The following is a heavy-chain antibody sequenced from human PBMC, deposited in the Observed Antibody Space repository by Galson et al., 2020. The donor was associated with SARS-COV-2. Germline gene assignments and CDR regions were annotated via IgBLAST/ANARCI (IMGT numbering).Heavy chain of an antibody. J-gene: IGHJ4*01. Sequence: GRTLRLSCAASGFTFDDYAMHWVRQAPGKGLEWVSGISWNSGSIGYADSVKGRFTISRDNAKNSLYLQMNSLRAEDTALYYCAKLSCGGACCDGPFAYWRQEPWSPSPQ. V-gene: IGHV3-9*01. CDR2: ISWNSGSI. CDR1: GFTFDDYA. CDR3: AKLSCGGACCDGPFAY. D-gene: IGHD2-21*02.